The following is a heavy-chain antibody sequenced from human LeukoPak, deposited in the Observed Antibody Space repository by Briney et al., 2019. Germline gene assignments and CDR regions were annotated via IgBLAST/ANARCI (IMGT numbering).Heavy chain of an antibody. J-gene: IGHJ4*02. CDR2: IYYSGST. Sequence: SETLSLTCTVSGVSISSSSYSWGWIRQPPGKGLEWIGNIYYSGSTYYNPSLKSRVTISVDTSKNQFSLKLSSVTAADTAVYYCARGLSAIVYWGQGTLVTVSS. D-gene: IGHD2-15*01. CDR3: ARGLSAIVY. CDR1: GVSISSSSYS. V-gene: IGHV4-39*01.